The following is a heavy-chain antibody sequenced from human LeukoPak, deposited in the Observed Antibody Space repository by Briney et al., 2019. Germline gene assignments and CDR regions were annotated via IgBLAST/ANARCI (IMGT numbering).Heavy chain of an antibody. CDR2: ISSSSSYI. V-gene: IGHV3-21*04. D-gene: IGHD3-22*01. CDR1: GFSLSSFT. Sequence: GGSLRLSCAASGFSLSSFTMNWVRQAPGKGLEWVSSISSSSSYIYYADSVKGRFTISRDNAKKSLYLQMNSLRAEDTAVYYCAADYYDSSGYSLDAFDIWGQGTMVTVSS. CDR3: AADYYDSSGYSLDAFDI. J-gene: IGHJ3*02.